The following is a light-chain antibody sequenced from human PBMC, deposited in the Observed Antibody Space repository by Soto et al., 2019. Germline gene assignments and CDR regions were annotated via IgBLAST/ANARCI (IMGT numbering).Light chain of an antibody. CDR1: SSDVGDYNY. Sequence: QSALTQPPSASGSPGQSVTISCTGTSSDVGDYNYVSWYQQHPGKAPKLMIYEVIKRPSGVPDRFSGSKSGNTASLTVSGLQSDDEADYYFSSYAVSNNYVCGGGTKLTVL. CDR3: SSYAVSNNYV. CDR2: EVI. J-gene: IGLJ2*01. V-gene: IGLV2-8*01.